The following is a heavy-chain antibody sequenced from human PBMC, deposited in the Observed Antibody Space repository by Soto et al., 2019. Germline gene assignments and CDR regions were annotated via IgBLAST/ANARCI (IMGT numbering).Heavy chain of an antibody. Sequence: QVQLQQWGAGLLKPSETLSLTCAVYGGSFSGYYWSWIRQPPGKGLEWIGEINHSGSTNYNPSLKSRVTISVDTSKNQFSLKLSSVTAADTAVYCCARARVVVAASYFDYWGQGTLVTVSS. J-gene: IGHJ4*02. CDR3: ARARVVVAASYFDY. CDR2: INHSGST. CDR1: GGSFSGYY. D-gene: IGHD2-15*01. V-gene: IGHV4-34*01.